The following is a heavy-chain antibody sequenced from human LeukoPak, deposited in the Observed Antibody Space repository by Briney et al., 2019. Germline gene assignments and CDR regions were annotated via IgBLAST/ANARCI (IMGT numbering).Heavy chain of an antibody. V-gene: IGHV1-46*01. J-gene: IGHJ4*02. Sequence: ASVKVSCKASGGTFSSYAISWVRQAPGQGLEWMGIINPSGGSTSYAQKFQGRVTMTRDTSTSTVYMELSSLRSEDTAVYYCARNYYDSSGYYSLFNYWGQGTLVTVSS. CDR1: GGTFSSYA. CDR3: ARNYYDSSGYYSLFNY. CDR2: INPSGGST. D-gene: IGHD3-22*01.